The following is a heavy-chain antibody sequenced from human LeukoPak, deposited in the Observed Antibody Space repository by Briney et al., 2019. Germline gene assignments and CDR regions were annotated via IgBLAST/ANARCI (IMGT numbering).Heavy chain of an antibody. D-gene: IGHD6-19*01. V-gene: IGHV4-34*01. J-gene: IGHJ4*02. CDR1: GGSFSGYY. Sequence: SETLSLTCAVYGGSFSGYYCSWIRQPPGKGLEWIGEINHSGSTNYNPSLKSRVTISVDTSKNQFSLKLSSVTAADTAVYYCETGVAVAVLDYWGQGTLVPVSS. CDR3: ETGVAVAVLDY. CDR2: INHSGST.